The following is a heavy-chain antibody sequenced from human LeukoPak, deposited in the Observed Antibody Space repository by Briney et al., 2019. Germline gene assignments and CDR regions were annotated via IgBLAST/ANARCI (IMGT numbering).Heavy chain of an antibody. CDR1: GGSISSSNW. J-gene: IGHJ5*02. D-gene: IGHD3-3*01. CDR3: ARAAYYDFWSGYYYWFDP. Sequence: PSGTLSLTCAVSGGSISSSNWWSWVRQPPGKGREGIGEIYHSGSTNYNPSLKSRVTILVDKSKNQFSLKLSSVTAADTAVYYCARAAYYDFWSGYYYWFDPWGQGTLVTVSS. CDR2: IYHSGST. V-gene: IGHV4-4*02.